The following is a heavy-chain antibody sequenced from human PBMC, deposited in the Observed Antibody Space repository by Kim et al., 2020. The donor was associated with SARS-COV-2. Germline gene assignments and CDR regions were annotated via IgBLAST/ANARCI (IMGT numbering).Heavy chain of an antibody. V-gene: IGHV3-48*04. CDR2: ISGSSSAI. J-gene: IGHJ4*02. CDR1: GFTFSSYN. CDR3: ARLWFGESADY. Sequence: GGSLRLSCTASGFTFSSYNMNWVRQVPGKGLEWVSYISGSSSAIYYADSLRGRFTISRDNAKNSLYLQMNSLRGEDTAVYYCARLWFGESADYWGQGTLV. D-gene: IGHD3-10*01.